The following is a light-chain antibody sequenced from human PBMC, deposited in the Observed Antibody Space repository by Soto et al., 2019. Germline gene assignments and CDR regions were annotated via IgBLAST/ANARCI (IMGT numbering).Light chain of an antibody. J-gene: IGKJ2*01. Sequence: EIVMTQSPATLSVSPGERATLSCRASQSISSNLAWYQQKPGQAPRLLIYGASTTATGIPARFSGSGSGTEFTLTINGLQSEDFAVYYCQQYNSWPPYTFGQGTKPEIK. CDR1: QSISSN. V-gene: IGKV3-15*01. CDR3: QQYNSWPPYT. CDR2: GAS.